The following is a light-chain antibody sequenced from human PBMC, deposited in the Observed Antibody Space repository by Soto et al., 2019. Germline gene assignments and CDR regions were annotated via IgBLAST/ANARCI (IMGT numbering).Light chain of an antibody. CDR3: SSYTSSSTRV. V-gene: IGLV2-14*01. Sequence: LTQPASVSGSPGQSITISCTGTSSDVGGYNYVSWYQQHPGKAPKLMIYDVSNRPSGVSNRFSGSKSGNTASPTISGLQAEDEADYYCSSYTSSSTRVFGTGTKVTVL. CDR1: SSDVGGYNY. J-gene: IGLJ1*01. CDR2: DVS.